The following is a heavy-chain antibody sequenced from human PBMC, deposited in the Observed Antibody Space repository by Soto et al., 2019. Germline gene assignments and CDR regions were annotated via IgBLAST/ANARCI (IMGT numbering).Heavy chain of an antibody. J-gene: IGHJ4*02. CDR3: AKDWAPTDDYSNYLPFGEFDY. V-gene: IGHV3-23*01. Sequence: GGSLRLSCAASGFTFSSYAMSWVRQAPGKGLEWVSAISGSGGSTYYADSVKGRFTISRDNSKNTLYLQMNSLRAEDTAVYYCAKDWAPTDDYSNYLPFGEFDYWGQGTLVTVSS. D-gene: IGHD4-4*01. CDR1: GFTFSSYA. CDR2: ISGSGGST.